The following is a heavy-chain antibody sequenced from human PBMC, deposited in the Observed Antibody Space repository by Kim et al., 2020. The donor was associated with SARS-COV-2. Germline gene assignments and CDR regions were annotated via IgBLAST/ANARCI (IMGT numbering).Heavy chain of an antibody. V-gene: IGHV3-21*01. Sequence: WGSLRLSCAASGFTFSSYSMNWVRQAPGKGLQWVSSISSSNTYIYYADSVKGRFTISRDNAKNSLYLQMNSLRAEDTAVYYCARAHVDGSGYYYPYYFDYWGQGTLVTVSS. D-gene: IGHD3-22*01. CDR2: ISSSNTYI. CDR1: GFTFSSYS. CDR3: ARAHVDGSGYYYPYYFDY. J-gene: IGHJ4*02.